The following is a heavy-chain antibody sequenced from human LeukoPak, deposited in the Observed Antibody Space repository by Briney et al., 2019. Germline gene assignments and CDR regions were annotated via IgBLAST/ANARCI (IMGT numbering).Heavy chain of an antibody. CDR3: AKDHYWSINY. Sequence: GGSLRLSCAASGFDFSSNWMHWVRHAPGQGLVWVSRIKGDGISTNYADSVKGRFTISRDIAKNTLYLQMNSLRAEDTGVYYCAKDHYWSINYWGRGTLVTVSS. CDR2: IKGDGIST. V-gene: IGHV3-74*01. D-gene: IGHD3-3*01. J-gene: IGHJ4*02. CDR1: GFDFSSNW.